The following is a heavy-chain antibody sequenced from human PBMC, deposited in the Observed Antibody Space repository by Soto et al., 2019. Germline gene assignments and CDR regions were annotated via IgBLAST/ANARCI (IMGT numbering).Heavy chain of an antibody. D-gene: IGHD3-22*01. CDR1: GFTFSSYW. Sequence: PGGSMRLSCAAAGFTFSSYWMSWVRQTPGKGLEWVANIKQDGSEKYYVDSVKGRFTISRDNAKNSLYLQMNSLRAEDTAVYYCAREAYYYDSSGYYYSYYFDYWGQGTLVTVSS. CDR3: AREAYYYDSSGYYYSYYFDY. V-gene: IGHV3-7*05. J-gene: IGHJ4*02. CDR2: IKQDGSEK.